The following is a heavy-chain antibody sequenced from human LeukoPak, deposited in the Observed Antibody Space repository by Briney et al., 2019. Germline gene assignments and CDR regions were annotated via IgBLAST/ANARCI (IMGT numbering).Heavy chain of an antibody. D-gene: IGHD2-2*02. Sequence: SETLSLTCTVSGGSISSYYWSWIRQPPGKGLEWIGYIYYSGSTNYNPPLKSRVTISVDTSKNQFSLKLSSVTAADTAVYYCARVNAALYDYWGQGTLVTVSS. J-gene: IGHJ4*02. CDR3: ARVNAALYDY. V-gene: IGHV4-59*01. CDR1: GGSISSYY. CDR2: IYYSGST.